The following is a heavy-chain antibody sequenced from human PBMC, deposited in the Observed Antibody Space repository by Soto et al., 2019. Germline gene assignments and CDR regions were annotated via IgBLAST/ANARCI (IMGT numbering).Heavy chain of an antibody. CDR2: INHRGST. J-gene: IGHJ4*02. CDR3: ANSFGYGSGDY. CDR1: GGSFSNYY. D-gene: IGHD3-10*01. V-gene: IGHV4-34*01. Sequence: QVQLQQWGAGLLKLSETLSLTYAVYGGSFSNYYWSWIRQPPGKGLEWIGEINHRGSTNYNPSLKSRVTISVDTSKNQFSLKLSSVTAADTAVYYCANSFGYGSGDYWGQGTLVTVSS.